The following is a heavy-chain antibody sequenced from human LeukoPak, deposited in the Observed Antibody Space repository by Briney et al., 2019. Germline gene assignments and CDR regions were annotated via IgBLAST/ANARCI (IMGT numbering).Heavy chain of an antibody. D-gene: IGHD1-14*01. CDR2: MCGSAGCT. Sequence: GGSLRLSCAASGFTFEIYAMSWVRLAPGKGLQWVASMCGSAGCTFYADSVKGRFTISRDNSKDTLYLQMNSLRAEDTAIYYRARDRPNYHEPNGHYYNRDGDHWGQGTLVTVSS. J-gene: IGHJ5*02. CDR3: ARDRPNYHEPNGHYYNRDGDH. V-gene: IGHV3-23*01. CDR1: GFTFEIYA.